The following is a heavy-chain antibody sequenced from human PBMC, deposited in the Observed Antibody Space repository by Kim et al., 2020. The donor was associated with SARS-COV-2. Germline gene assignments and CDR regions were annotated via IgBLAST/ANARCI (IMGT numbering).Heavy chain of an antibody. CDR1: GFTVSTYF. CDR3: ARAGGGFYGSGNLRL. V-gene: IGHV3-53*01. CDR2: IYSDGNA. J-gene: IGHJ4*02. Sequence: GGSLRISCAASGFTVSTYFMSWVRQAPGKGLEWVSVIYSDGNAYYADSVKGRFTISRDNSKNTLYLQMNSLRAEDTAVYYCARAGGGFYGSGNLRLWGQGTLVTVSS. D-gene: IGHD3-10*01.